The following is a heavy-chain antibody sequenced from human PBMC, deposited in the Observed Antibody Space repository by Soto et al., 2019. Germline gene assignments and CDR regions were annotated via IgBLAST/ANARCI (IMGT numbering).Heavy chain of an antibody. D-gene: IGHD6-6*01. V-gene: IGHV1-2*02. J-gene: IGHJ5*02. CDR1: GFSFTGYY. CDR2: INAHSGGT. Sequence: GPSVKVSCKASGFSFTGYYIHWLRQAPGQGLEWMGWINAHSGGTEYAQKFRGRVTLTRDTSIATAYLTLTSLTSDDTALYYCAKDLTRQLAYWLDPWGQGTQVTVSS. CDR3: AKDLTRQLAYWLDP.